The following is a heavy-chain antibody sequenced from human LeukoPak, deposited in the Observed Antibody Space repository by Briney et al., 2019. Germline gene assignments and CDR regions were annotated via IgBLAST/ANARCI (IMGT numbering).Heavy chain of an antibody. CDR1: GYTFTSYG. D-gene: IGHD3-22*01. J-gene: IGHJ4*02. V-gene: IGHV1-18*01. CDR2: ISAYNGNT. CDR3: ARAHRITMIVVVTPDY. Sequence: GASVKVSCKASGYTFTSYGISWVRQASGQGLEWMGWISAYNGNTNYAQKLQGRVTTTTDTSTSTAYMELRSLRSDDTAVYYCARAHRITMIVVVTPDYWGQGTLVTVSS.